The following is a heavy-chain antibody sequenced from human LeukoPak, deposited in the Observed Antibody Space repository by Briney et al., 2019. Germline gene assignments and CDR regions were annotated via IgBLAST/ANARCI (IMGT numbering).Heavy chain of an antibody. V-gene: IGHV3-30*14. J-gene: IGHJ4*02. CDR1: GFTFSSYA. Sequence: PGGSLRLSCAASGFTFSSYAMHWVRQAPGKGLEWVAVISYDGSNKYYADSVKGRFTISRDNSKNTLYLQMNNLRAEDTAVYYCATDIRSGPIGYWGQGTLVTVSS. D-gene: IGHD1-14*01. CDR3: ATDIRSGPIGY. CDR2: ISYDGSNK.